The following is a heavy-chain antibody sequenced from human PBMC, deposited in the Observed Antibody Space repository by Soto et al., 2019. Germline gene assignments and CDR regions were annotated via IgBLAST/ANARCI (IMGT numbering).Heavy chain of an antibody. J-gene: IGHJ6*02. CDR1: GFTFSSYG. CDR3: AKDLIRGYSYGYDYYYYGMDV. D-gene: IGHD5-18*01. Sequence: QVQLVESGGGVVQPGRSLRLSCAASGFTFSSYGMHWVRQAPGKGLEWVAVISYDGSNKYYADSVKGRFTISRDNSKNTLYLQMNSLRAEDKAVYYCAKDLIRGYSYGYDYYYYGMDVWGQGTTVTVSS. V-gene: IGHV3-30*18. CDR2: ISYDGSNK.